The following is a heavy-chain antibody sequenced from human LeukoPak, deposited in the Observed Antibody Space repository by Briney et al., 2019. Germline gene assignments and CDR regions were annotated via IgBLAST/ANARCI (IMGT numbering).Heavy chain of an antibody. Sequence: PGGSLRLSCAASGFTFSSYAMHWVRQAPGKGLEWVAVISYDGSNKYYADSVKGRFTISRDNSKNTLYLQMNSLRAEDTAVYYCARVPLGWPSNCDYWGQGTLVTVSS. CDR2: ISYDGSNK. V-gene: IGHV3-30*04. CDR1: GFTFSSYA. J-gene: IGHJ4*02. D-gene: IGHD6-19*01. CDR3: ARVPLGWPSNCDY.